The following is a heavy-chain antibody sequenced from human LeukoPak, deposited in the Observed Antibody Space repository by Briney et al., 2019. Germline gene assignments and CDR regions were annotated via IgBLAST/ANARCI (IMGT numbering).Heavy chain of an antibody. J-gene: IGHJ6*03. V-gene: IGHV3-74*01. CDR3: ARENWGYYMDV. D-gene: IGHD7-27*01. Sequence: TGGSLRLSCAASGFSFRSYGMHWVRQAPGKGLVWVSCIKSDGTSTTYADSVKGRFTISRDNAKDTLYLQMNSLRDEDTAVYYCARENWGYYMDVWGKGTTVTVSS. CDR1: GFSFRSYG. CDR2: IKSDGTST.